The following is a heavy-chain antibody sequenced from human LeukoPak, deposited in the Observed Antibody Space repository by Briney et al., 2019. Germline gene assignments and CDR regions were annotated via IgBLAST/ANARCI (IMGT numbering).Heavy chain of an antibody. CDR2: IYYSGST. V-gene: IGHV4-30-4*01. Sequence: SETLSLTCTVSGGSIRSSYYYWSWIRQPPGKGLEWIGYIYYSGSTYYNPSLKSRVTISVDTSKNQFSLKLSSVTAADTAVYYCARAGPPYDILTGYETYYFDYWGQGTLVTVSS. CDR3: ARAGPPYDILTGYETYYFDY. D-gene: IGHD3-9*01. CDR1: GGSIRSSYYY. J-gene: IGHJ4*02.